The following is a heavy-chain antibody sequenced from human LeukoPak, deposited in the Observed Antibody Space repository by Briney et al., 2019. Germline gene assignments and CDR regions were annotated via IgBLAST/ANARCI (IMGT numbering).Heavy chain of an antibody. V-gene: IGHV3-21*01. CDR1: GFTFRSYS. Sequence: GGSLRLSCAASGFTFRSYSMNWVRQAPGKGLEWVSSISSSSSYIYYADSVKGRFTISRDNAKNSLYLQMNSLRAEDTAVYYCARGSGTMVRGVIITAPFDYWGQGTLVTVSS. CDR3: ARGSGTMVRGVIITAPFDY. J-gene: IGHJ4*02. CDR2: ISSSSSYI. D-gene: IGHD3-10*01.